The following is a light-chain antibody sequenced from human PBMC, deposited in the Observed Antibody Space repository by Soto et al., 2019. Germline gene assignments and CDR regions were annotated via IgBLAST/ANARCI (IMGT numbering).Light chain of an antibody. Sequence: DLQMTQSPSSLSASVGDRVTITCRASQSINSNLNWYQQKPGKAPKLLIYAASSLQSGVPSRFSGSGSGTDLTLTIRNLQPEDCATFYCQQRYITPWTFGQGTNMEI. J-gene: IGKJ1*01. CDR3: QQRYITPWT. CDR2: AAS. V-gene: IGKV1-39*01. CDR1: QSINSN.